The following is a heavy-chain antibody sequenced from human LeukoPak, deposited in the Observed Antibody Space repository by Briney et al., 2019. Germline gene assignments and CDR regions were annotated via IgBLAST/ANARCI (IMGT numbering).Heavy chain of an antibody. V-gene: IGHV1-18*01. CDR2: IGAYNGNT. Sequence: ASVKVSCKASGYTFTSYGISWVRQAPGQGLEWMGWIGAYNGNTNYAQKLQGRVTMTTDTSTSTAYMELRSLRSDDTAVYYCARGYFWYGDSKSMMKFDYGDWGQGTLVTVSS. CDR1: GYTFTSYG. CDR3: ARGYFWYGDSKSMMKFDYGD. D-gene: IGHD4-17*01. J-gene: IGHJ4*02.